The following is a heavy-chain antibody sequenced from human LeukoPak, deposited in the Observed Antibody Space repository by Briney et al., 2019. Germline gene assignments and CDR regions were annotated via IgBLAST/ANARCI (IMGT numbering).Heavy chain of an antibody. CDR3: AIMDVTTGNFDY. CDR1: GGSFSSYG. CDR2: ISYDGSNK. V-gene: IGHV3-30*03. D-gene: IGHD4-11*01. Sequence: PSETLSLTCTVSGGSFSSYGMHWVRQAPGKGLEWVAVISYDGSNKYYADSVKGRFTISRDNSKNTLYLQMNSLRAEDTAVYYCAIMDVTTGNFDYWGQGTLVTVSS. J-gene: IGHJ4*02.